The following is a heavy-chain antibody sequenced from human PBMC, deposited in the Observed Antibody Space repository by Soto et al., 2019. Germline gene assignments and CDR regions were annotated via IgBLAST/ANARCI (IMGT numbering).Heavy chain of an antibody. CDR1: GGSISSSNW. V-gene: IGHV4-4*02. D-gene: IGHD1-26*01. Sequence: SETLSLTCAVYGGSISSSNWWSWVRQPPGKGLEWIGEIYHSGSTNYNPSLKSRVTISVDKSKNQFSLKLSSVTAADTAVYYCARDPGGLRYIGSYGYYFDDWGPGTLVTVAS. CDR2: IYHSGST. CDR3: ARDPGGLRYIGSYGYYFDD. J-gene: IGHJ4*02.